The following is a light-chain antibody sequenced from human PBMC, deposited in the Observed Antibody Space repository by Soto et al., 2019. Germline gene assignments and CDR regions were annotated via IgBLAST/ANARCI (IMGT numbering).Light chain of an antibody. Sequence: QSALTQPPSASGSPGQSVTISCTGTKNDIGVYDFVSWYQHHPGKAPRLIIYEVVQRPSGVPERFSGSKSGNTAFLTVSGLEAADEAYYCCKSYAGSNTYVFGSGTKLTVL. CDR1: KNDIGVYDF. CDR3: KSYAGSNTYV. V-gene: IGLV2-8*01. J-gene: IGLJ1*01. CDR2: EVV.